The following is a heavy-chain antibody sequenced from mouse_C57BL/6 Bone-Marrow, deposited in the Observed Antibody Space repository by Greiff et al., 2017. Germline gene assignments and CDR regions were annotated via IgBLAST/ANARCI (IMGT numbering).Heavy chain of an antibody. V-gene: IGHV5-9*01. CDR2: ISGGGGNT. Sequence: EVQLVESGGGLVKPGGSLKLSCAASGFTFSSYTMSWVRQTPEKRLEWVATISGGGGNTYYPDSVKGRFTISRDTAKNTLYLQMSGLRSEDTGLYYCARHLLGAMGYWGQGTSVTVSS. CDR1: GFTFSSYT. CDR3: ARHLLGAMGY. J-gene: IGHJ4*01. D-gene: IGHD2-1*01.